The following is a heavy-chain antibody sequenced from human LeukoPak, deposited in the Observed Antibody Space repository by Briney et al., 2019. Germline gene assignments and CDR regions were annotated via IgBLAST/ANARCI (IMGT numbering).Heavy chain of an antibody. D-gene: IGHD2-15*01. J-gene: IGHJ4*02. Sequence: GGSLRLSCAASGFTFSSYGMHWVRQAPGKGLEWVAVISHDGSNKYYADSVKGRFTISRDNSKNTLYVQMNSLRAEDTAVYYCAKDRRGHCSGGSCYYNFDYWGQGTLVTVSS. CDR2: ISHDGSNK. CDR1: GFTFSSYG. V-gene: IGHV3-30*18. CDR3: AKDRRGHCSGGSCYYNFDY.